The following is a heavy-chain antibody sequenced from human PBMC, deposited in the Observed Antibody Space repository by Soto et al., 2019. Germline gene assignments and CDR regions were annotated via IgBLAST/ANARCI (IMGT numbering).Heavy chain of an antibody. CDR2: IFPGDSDT. CDR3: ARRRRHILPRSPAALGY. V-gene: IGHV5-51*01. Sequence: GESLKISCKGSGYSFTTQWIGWVRQMPGKGLAWMGIIFPGDSDTRYSPSFQGQVTISADKSISTAYLQWSRLKASDTAMYHCARRRRHILPRSPAALGYWGQGTLVASP. J-gene: IGHJ4*02. D-gene: IGHD3-9*01. CDR1: GYSFTTQW.